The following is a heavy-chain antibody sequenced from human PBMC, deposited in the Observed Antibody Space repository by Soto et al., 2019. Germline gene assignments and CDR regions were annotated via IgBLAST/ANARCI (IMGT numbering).Heavy chain of an antibody. CDR3: ARDDAFDNENGFDM. CDR2: IVSDGSAI. D-gene: IGHD3-3*02. V-gene: IGHV3-33*01. J-gene: IGHJ3*02. Sequence: GGSLRLSCSVSGFTFSFCGFHWVRQSPGKGLEWLGVIVSDGSAIYHADSLEGRFFISRDNSKDILYLQMNSLRVEDTAVYYCARDDAFDNENGFDMWGQGTMVTVSS. CDR1: GFTFSFCG.